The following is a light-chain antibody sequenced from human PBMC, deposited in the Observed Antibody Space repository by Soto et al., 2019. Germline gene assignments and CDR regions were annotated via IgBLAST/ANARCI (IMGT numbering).Light chain of an antibody. V-gene: IGKV1-39*01. CDR2: AAS. J-gene: IGKJ1*01. CDR3: QQSYSTPPT. Sequence: DIQMTQSPSSLSASVGDRVTITCRASQSISSYLNWYQQKPGKAPKLLIYAASSLQSGVPSRFSGSGSGTDFTLTISSLQPEDFATYDCQQSYSTPPTFGQVTKVEI. CDR1: QSISSY.